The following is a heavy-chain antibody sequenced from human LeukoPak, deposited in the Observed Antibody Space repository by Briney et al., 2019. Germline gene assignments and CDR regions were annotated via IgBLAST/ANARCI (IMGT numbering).Heavy chain of an antibody. D-gene: IGHD1-1*01. CDR1: GFTFDSSW. J-gene: IGHJ6*04. CDR3: ATYANWVAGDV. Sequence: GGSLRLSCAASGFTFDSSWMSWVRQAPGKGLEWVANINNEGGDIYYVDSVKGRFTISRDNAKGSLYLQMNSLRDDDTGIYHCATYANWVAGDVWGEGTTVTVSS. CDR2: INNEGGDI. V-gene: IGHV3-7*01.